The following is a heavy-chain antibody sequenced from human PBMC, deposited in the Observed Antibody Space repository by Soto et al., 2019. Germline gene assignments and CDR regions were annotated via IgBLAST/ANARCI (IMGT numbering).Heavy chain of an antibody. CDR2: ISYDGRSE. CDR1: GFTFSNFG. J-gene: IGHJ6*02. CDR3: AKDLDVVMVLSATRGLDV. V-gene: IGHV3-30*18. D-gene: IGHD2-15*01. Sequence: VPLVESGGGMIQPGKSLRLSCVASGFTFSNFGMHWVRQAPGKGLEWVAGISYDGRSESYVDSVRGRFTLSRDNSKNTLSLQMISLRPEDTGVYYCAKDLDVVMVLSATRGLDVWGQGTTVTVSS.